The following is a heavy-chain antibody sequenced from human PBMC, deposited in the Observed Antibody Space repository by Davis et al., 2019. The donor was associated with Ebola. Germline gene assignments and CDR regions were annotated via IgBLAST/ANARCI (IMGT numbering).Heavy chain of an antibody. D-gene: IGHD5-18*01. CDR3: ATPDTAMVGFYFNSLNV. CDR1: GFTFSGSA. Sequence: PGGSLRLSCAGSGFTFSGSAIHWVRQASGKGLEWVGRIRSKANNYATAYGTSVKGRFAFSRDDSKNTAFLQMNSLKTEDTAVYYCATPDTAMVGFYFNSLNVWGQGTTVTVSS. V-gene: IGHV3-73*01. J-gene: IGHJ6*02. CDR2: IRSKANNYAT.